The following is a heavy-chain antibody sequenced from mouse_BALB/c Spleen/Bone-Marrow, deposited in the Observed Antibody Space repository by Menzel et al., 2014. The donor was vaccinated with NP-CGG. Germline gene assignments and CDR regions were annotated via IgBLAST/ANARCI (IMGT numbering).Heavy chain of an antibody. Sequence: VQLQESGAELVRPGTSVTLSCKASGYTFTDSKMHWVKQTPVHGLEWIGLIDPETGGTAYNQKFKGKATLTADKSSSTAYMDLRSLTSEDSAGEYCTIVAYWGQGTRVAVSA. V-gene: IGHV1-15*01. CDR2: IDPETGGT. CDR1: GYTFTDSK. J-gene: IGHJ3*01. CDR3: TIVAY.